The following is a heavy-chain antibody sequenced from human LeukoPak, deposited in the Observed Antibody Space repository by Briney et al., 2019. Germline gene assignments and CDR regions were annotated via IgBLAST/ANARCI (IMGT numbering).Heavy chain of an antibody. CDR3: ARDGYYDSSGYAFDI. D-gene: IGHD3-22*01. V-gene: IGHV3-7*01. J-gene: IGHJ3*02. CDR1: GFTFSRHW. CDR2: INQDGSAK. Sequence: GGSLRLSCAASGFTFSRHWMNWVRQAPGNGLEWVANINQDGSAKYFVDSVKGRFTISRDNSKNTLYLQMNSLRAEDTAVYYCARDGYYDSSGYAFDIWGQGTMVTVSS.